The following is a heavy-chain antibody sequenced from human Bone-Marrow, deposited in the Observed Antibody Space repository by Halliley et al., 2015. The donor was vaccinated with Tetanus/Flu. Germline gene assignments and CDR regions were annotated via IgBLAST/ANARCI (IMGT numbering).Heavy chain of an antibody. V-gene: IGHV5-51*01. D-gene: IGHD6-19*01. CDR3: ARLNGCHSSGWYLVY. Sequence: MGVIYAGDSETKYSPSFEGQVTISADKSLKTAYLQWSSLKASDTAMYYCARLNGCHSSGWYLVYWGQGTLVTVSS. CDR2: IYAGDSET. J-gene: IGHJ4*02.